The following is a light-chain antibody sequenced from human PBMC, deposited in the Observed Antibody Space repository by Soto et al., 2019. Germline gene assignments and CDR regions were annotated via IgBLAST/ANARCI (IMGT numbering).Light chain of an antibody. V-gene: IGKV1-5*01. J-gene: IGKJ1*01. CDR1: QRIGNW. CDR3: QPYNNYHRWT. Sequence: DIQMTQSPSTLSASVGDRVTITCRASQRIGNWLAWYQQKPGKAPNLLIYDAYSLKSGVPSRFSGSGSGTAFHLNISRLQSDDFAAYYCQPYNNYHRWTFGRGTKVDI. CDR2: DAY.